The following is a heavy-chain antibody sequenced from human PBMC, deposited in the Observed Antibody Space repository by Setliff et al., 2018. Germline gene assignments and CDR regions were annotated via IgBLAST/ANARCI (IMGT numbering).Heavy chain of an antibody. CDR2: INAGNGNT. CDR1: GYPFVGYF. V-gene: IGHV1-3*03. J-gene: IGHJ4*02. D-gene: IGHD2-15*01. Sequence: GASVKVSCKTSGYPFVGYFIYWMRQAPGQGLEWVGWINAGNGNTKYSQEFQDRVTITRDTSASIAFMELSSLRSEDMAVYYCARSGGSNWQTKLDYWGQGTLVTVSS. CDR3: ARSGGSNWQTKLDY.